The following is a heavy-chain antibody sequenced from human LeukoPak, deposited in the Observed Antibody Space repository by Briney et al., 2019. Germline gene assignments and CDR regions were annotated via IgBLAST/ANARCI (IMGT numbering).Heavy chain of an antibody. Sequence: GGSLRLSCAASGFTFSSYAIHWVRQAPGKGLEWVAVISYDGSNKYYADSVKGRFTISRDNSKNTLYLQMNSLRAEDTAVYYCARDLSSSHTFDYWGQGTLVTVSS. CDR1: GFTFSSYA. CDR3: ARDLSSSHTFDY. CDR2: ISYDGSNK. V-gene: IGHV3-30*01. J-gene: IGHJ4*02. D-gene: IGHD6-6*01.